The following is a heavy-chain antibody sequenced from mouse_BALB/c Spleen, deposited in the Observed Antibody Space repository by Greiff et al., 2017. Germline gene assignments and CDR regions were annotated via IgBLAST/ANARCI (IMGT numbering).Heavy chain of an antibody. CDR1: GFSLTGYG. CDR2: IWGDGST. Sequence: VMLVESGPGLVAPSQSLSITCTVSGFSLTGYGVNWVRQPPGKGLEWLGMIWGDGSTDYNSALKSRLSISKDNSKSQVFLKMNSLQTDDTARYYCARDNNYYGSSDGFSYWYFDGWGEGTTVTVSS. J-gene: IGHJ1*01. V-gene: IGHV2-6-7*01. D-gene: IGHD1-1*01. CDR3: ARDNNYYGSSDGFSYWYFDG.